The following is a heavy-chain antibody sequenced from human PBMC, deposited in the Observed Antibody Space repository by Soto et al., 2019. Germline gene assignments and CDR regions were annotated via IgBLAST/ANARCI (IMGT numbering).Heavy chain of an antibody. CDR1: GYTFTSYG. Sequence: ASVKVSCKAPGYTFTSYGISWVRQAPGQGLEWMGWISAYNGNTNYAQKLQGRVTMTTDTSTSTAYMELRSLRSDDTAVYYCARRGKGSSWNYYYYYGMDVWGQGTTVTVSS. CDR2: ISAYNGNT. J-gene: IGHJ6*02. D-gene: IGHD6-13*01. V-gene: IGHV1-18*04. CDR3: ARRGKGSSWNYYYYYGMDV.